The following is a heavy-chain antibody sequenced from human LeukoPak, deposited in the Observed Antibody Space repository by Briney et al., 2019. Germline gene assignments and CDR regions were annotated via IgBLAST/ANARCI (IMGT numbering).Heavy chain of an antibody. CDR2: IYSGDSDT. CDR1: GYSFTSYW. CDR3: ARPTPAVIGAFDI. J-gene: IGHJ3*02. Sequence: GESLKISCKGSGYSFTSYWIGWVRQMPGKGLEWMGIIYSGDSDTRYSPSFQGQVTISADKSISTAYLQWSSLKASDTAMYYCARPTPAVIGAFDIWGQGTMVTVSS. D-gene: IGHD2/OR15-2a*01. V-gene: IGHV5-51*01.